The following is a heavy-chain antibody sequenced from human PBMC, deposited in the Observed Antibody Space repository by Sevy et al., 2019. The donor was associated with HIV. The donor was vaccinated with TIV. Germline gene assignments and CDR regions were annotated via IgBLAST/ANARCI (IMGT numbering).Heavy chain of an antibody. CDR2: VSYDGRNK. V-gene: IGHV3-30*09. CDR1: GFTFSFYT. CDR3: ARDFKGSGNYYRKYYFDY. Sequence: GGSLRLSCVASGFTFSFYTMHWVRQAPGKGLEWVAAVSYDGRNKYYADSVKGRFAISRDNSNNTLFLQMNTLRGEDTAVYYCARDFKGSGNYYRKYYFDYWGQGTLVTVSS. J-gene: IGHJ4*02. D-gene: IGHD3-10*01.